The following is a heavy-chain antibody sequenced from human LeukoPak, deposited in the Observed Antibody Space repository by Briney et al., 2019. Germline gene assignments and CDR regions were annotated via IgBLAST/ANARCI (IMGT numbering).Heavy chain of an antibody. CDR1: GFTFSSYA. D-gene: IGHD1-26*01. CDR2: ISSNGGST. Sequence: PGGSLRLSCAASGFTFSSYAMHWDRQAPGKGLEYVSAISSNGGSTYYANSVKGRFTISRDNSKNTLYLQMGSLRAEDMAVYYCASRIVGTPDYFDYWGQGTLVTVSS. J-gene: IGHJ4*02. CDR3: ASRIVGTPDYFDY. V-gene: IGHV3-64*01.